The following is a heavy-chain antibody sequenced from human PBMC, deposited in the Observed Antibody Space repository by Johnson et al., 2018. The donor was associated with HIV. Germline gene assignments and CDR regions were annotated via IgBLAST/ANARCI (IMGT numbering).Heavy chain of an antibody. D-gene: IGHD3-22*01. J-gene: IGHJ3*02. CDR2: ISSSDSTI. V-gene: IGHV3-11*04. CDR1: QFTFSDYY. Sequence: QVQLVESGGGLAKPAWSPRLSYAASQFTFSDYYMSWIRQAPGKGLEWVSYISSSDSTIYYADSVKGRFTISRDNSKNTLYLQMNSLRADDTAVYYCARVRGLIAFDIWGQGTMVTVSS. CDR3: ARVRGLIAFDI.